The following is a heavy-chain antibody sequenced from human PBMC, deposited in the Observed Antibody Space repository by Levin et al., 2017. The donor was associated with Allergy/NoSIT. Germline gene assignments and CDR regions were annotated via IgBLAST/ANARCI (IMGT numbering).Heavy chain of an antibody. CDR3: AKDHLVTLTCQGYFDY. V-gene: IGHV3-23*01. CDR1: GFTFSGHA. J-gene: IGHJ4*02. D-gene: IGHD3-9*01. CDR2: ISGSGEST. Sequence: GESLKISCAASGFTFSGHAMTWVRQAPGKGLEWVSAISGSGESTYYADSVNGRFSISRDNSKNTLYLQMSSLRADDTAMYYCAKDHLVTLTCQGYFDYWGQGTLVTVSS.